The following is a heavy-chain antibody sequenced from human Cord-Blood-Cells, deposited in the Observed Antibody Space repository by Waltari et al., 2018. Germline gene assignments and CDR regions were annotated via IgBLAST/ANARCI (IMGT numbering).Heavy chain of an antibody. Sequence: QVQLQESGPGLVKPSQTLSPTCTVAGGSISSGSYSWSWIRQPAGKGLEWIGYIYTSGSTNYNPSLKSRVTISVDTSKNQFSLKLSSVTAADTAVYYCARAFSSIAARYFDYWGQGTLVTVSS. D-gene: IGHD6-6*01. J-gene: IGHJ4*02. V-gene: IGHV4-61*09. CDR1: GGSISSGSYS. CDR3: ARAFSSIAARYFDY. CDR2: IYTSGST.